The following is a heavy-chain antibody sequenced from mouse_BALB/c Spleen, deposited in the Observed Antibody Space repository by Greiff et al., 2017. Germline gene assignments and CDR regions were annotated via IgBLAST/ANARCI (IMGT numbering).Heavy chain of an antibody. CDR1: GYTFTSYW. Sequence: QVQLQQPGAELVKPGASVKLSCKASGYTFTSYWMHWVKQRPGQGLDWIGYINPYNDYTSYNQKFKGKATLTVDKSSSTAYMELSSLTSEDSAVYYCARKSGSEYDYAMDYWGQGTSVTVSS. J-gene: IGHJ4*01. CDR3: ARKSGSEYDYAMDY. CDR2: INPYNDYT. D-gene: IGHD5-2*01. V-gene: IGHV1-69*02.